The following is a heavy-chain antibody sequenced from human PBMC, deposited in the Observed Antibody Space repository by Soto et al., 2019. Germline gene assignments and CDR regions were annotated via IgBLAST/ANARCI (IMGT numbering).Heavy chain of an antibody. CDR3: ARDTLTAEIDY. Sequence: PWGSLRISSTASGFKFSSYGMNWVRQAPGKGLEWVSSISSSSYIYYADSVKGRFTISRDNAKNSLYLQMNSLRAEDTAVYYCARDTLTAEIDYWGQGTLVTVSS. D-gene: IGHD5-18*01. V-gene: IGHV3-21*01. CDR1: GFKFSSYG. J-gene: IGHJ4*02. CDR2: ISSSSYI.